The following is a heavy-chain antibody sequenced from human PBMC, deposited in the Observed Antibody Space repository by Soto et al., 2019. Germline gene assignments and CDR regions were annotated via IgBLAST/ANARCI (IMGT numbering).Heavy chain of an antibody. J-gene: IGHJ4*02. D-gene: IGHD4-17*01. CDR1: GGTFSSYT. CDR3: ARADDGGNGPAY. CDR2: IIPILGIA. Sequence: QVQLVQSGAEVKKPGSSVKVSCKASGGTFSSYTISWVRQAPGQGLEWMGRIIPILGIANYAQKFQGRVXIXAXRSTSTAYMELSSLRSEDTAVYYCARADDGGNGPAYWGQGTLVTVSS. V-gene: IGHV1-69*02.